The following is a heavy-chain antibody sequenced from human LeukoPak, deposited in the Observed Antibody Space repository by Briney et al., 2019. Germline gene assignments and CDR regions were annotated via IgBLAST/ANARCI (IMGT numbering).Heavy chain of an antibody. J-gene: IGHJ4*02. CDR1: GYTFTSYG. D-gene: IGHD3-9*01. CDR3: ARDEYDILTGYIDY. Sequence: ASVKVSCKASGYTFTSYGISWVRQAPGQGLEWMGWISAYNGNTNYAQKLQGRVTMTTDTSTSTAYVELRSLRSDDTAVYYCARDEYDILTGYIDYWGQGTLVTVSS. CDR2: ISAYNGNT. V-gene: IGHV1-18*01.